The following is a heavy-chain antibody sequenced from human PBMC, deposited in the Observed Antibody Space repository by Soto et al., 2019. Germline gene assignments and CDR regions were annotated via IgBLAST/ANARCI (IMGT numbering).Heavy chain of an antibody. Sequence: EVQLVESGGGPVKPGGSLRLSCAASGFTFNIYNMNWVRQAPGKGLEWVSSTTSSGSFIYYADSVKGRFTMSRDNANHSLFLQMNSLRAEDTAVYYCSKGESSGLSGGGPFHLWGQGALVTVSS. CDR2: TTSSGSFI. D-gene: IGHD6-19*01. J-gene: IGHJ1*01. CDR3: SKGESSGLSGGGPFHL. CDR1: GFTFNIYN. V-gene: IGHV3-21*02.